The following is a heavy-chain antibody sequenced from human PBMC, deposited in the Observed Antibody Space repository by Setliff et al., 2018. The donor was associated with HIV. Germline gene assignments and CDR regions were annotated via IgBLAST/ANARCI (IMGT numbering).Heavy chain of an antibody. V-gene: IGHV4-39*07. CDR2: IHHSGST. Sequence: TLSLTCTVSGASTSSSSNYWGWIRQAPGKALEWIGYIHHSGSTFYNPSLKSRLIMSVDTSKNQLSLKLTSVTAADTAVYYCARGHYSSSAGWGQGTLVTVSS. J-gene: IGHJ4*02. D-gene: IGHD4-4*01. CDR3: ARGHYSSSAG. CDR1: GASTSSSSNY.